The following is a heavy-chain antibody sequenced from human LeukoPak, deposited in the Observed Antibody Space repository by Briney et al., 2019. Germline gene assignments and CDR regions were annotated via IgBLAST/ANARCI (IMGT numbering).Heavy chain of an antibody. Sequence: AGSLRLSCAASGFTFSTYALSWVRQAPGEGLKWVSRIGGSDGRTRYADSVKGRFTISKDNSKNTLYLQMNSLRAEDTAVYYCAKDSSSYDWGYMDVWGKGTTVTISS. D-gene: IGHD3-22*01. CDR2: IGGSDGRT. V-gene: IGHV3-23*01. CDR1: GFTFSTYA. CDR3: AKDSSSYDWGYMDV. J-gene: IGHJ6*03.